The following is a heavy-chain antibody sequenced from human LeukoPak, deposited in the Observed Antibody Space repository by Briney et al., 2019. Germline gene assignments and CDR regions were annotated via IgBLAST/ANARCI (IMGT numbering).Heavy chain of an antibody. CDR2: INHSGST. Sequence: SETLSFTCTVSGGSISSSNRWGWVRQPPGKGLEWIGEINHSGSTNYNPSLKSRVTISVDTSKNQFSLKLSSVTAADTAVYYCARDPTHRLYYYDSRDAFDIWGQGTMVTVSS. CDR3: ARDPTHRLYYYDSRDAFDI. V-gene: IGHV4-4*02. J-gene: IGHJ3*02. CDR1: GGSISSSNR. D-gene: IGHD3-22*01.